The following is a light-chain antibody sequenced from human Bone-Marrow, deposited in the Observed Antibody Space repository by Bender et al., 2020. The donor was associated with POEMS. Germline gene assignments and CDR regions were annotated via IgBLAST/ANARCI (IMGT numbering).Light chain of an antibody. CDR2: SNN. Sequence: QSVLTQPPSASGTPGQRVTISCSGSSSNIGTNTVNWYQQLPGTAPKLLIYSNNPRPSGVPDRFSGSKSGTSASLAISGLQSDDEADYYCAAWDDSLNGRVFGGGTKVTVL. CDR1: SSNIGTNT. CDR3: AAWDDSLNGRV. J-gene: IGLJ3*02. V-gene: IGLV1-44*01.